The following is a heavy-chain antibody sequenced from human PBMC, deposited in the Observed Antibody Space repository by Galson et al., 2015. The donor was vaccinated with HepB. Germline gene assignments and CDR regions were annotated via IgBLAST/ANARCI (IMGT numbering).Heavy chain of an antibody. CDR3: ARDRTIVGAVPDY. D-gene: IGHD1-26*01. CDR2: INSDGSST. Sequence: SLRLSCAASGFTFSSYWMHWVRQAPGKGLVWVSRINSDGSSTSYADSVKGRFTISRDNAKNTLYLQMNSLRAEDTAVYYCARDRTIVGAVPDYWGQGTLVTVSS. J-gene: IGHJ4*02. V-gene: IGHV3-74*01. CDR1: GFTFSSYW.